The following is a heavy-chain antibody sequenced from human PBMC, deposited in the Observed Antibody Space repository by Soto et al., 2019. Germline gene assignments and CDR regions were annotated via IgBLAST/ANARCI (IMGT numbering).Heavy chain of an antibody. Sequence: LSLTCTVSGGSISSGGYYWSWIRQHPGKGLEWIGYIYYSGSTYYNPSLKSRVTISVDTSKNQFSLKLSSVTAADTAVYYCARSGSGSYPIDYWGQGTLVTVS. D-gene: IGHD1-26*01. CDR2: IYYSGST. CDR3: ARSGSGSYPIDY. CDR1: GGSISSGGYY. V-gene: IGHV4-31*03. J-gene: IGHJ4*02.